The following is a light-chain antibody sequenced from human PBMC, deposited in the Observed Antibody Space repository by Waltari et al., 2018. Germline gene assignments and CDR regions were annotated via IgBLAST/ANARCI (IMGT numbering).Light chain of an antibody. CDR1: DSDFGSNNF. J-gene: IGLJ2*01. CDR3: TAYTASGTLV. V-gene: IGLV2-14*03. Sequence: QSALTQPASVSGSPGESITISCTGSDSDFGSNNFVYWYQHHPGTAPRVMVYDVGNRPSVVSHRFSGSKSGKTASLTVSGLQAEDEAHYYCTAYTASGTLVFGGGTKLTVL. CDR2: DVG.